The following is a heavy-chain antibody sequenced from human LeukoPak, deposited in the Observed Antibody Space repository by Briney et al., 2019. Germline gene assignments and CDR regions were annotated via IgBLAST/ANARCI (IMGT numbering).Heavy chain of an antibody. D-gene: IGHD6-13*01. CDR1: GYTFTSYG. V-gene: IGHV1-2*02. CDR2: INPNSGGT. J-gene: IGHJ4*02. CDR3: ARAGYSSSWYTFDY. Sequence: ASVKVSCKASGYTFTSYGISWVRQAPGQGLEWMGWINPNSGGTNYAQKFQGRVTMTRDTSISTAYMELSRLRSDDTAVYYCARAGYSSSWYTFDYWGQGTLVTVSS.